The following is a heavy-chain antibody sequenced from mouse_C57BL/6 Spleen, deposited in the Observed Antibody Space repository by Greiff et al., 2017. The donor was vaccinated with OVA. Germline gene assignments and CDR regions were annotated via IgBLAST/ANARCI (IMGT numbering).Heavy chain of an antibody. J-gene: IGHJ3*01. Sequence: QVQLKQPGAELVKPGASVKMSCKASGYTFTSYWITWVKQRPGQGLEWIGDIYPGSGSTNSNEKCKSKATLTVDTSSSTAYMQLSSLTSEDSAVYYCARGGAQATAYWGQGTLVTVSA. V-gene: IGHV1-55*01. CDR2: IYPGSGST. CDR1: GYTFTSYW. D-gene: IGHD3-2*02. CDR3: ARGGAQATAY.